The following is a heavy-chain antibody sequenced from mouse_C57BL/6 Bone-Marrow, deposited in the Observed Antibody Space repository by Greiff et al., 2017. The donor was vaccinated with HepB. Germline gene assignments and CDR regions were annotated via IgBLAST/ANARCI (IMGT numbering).Heavy chain of an antibody. CDR1: GYAFSSSW. CDR2: IYPGDGDT. V-gene: IGHV1-82*01. D-gene: IGHD2-2*01. Sequence: VQLQQSGPELVKPGASVKISCKASGYAFSSSWMNWVKQRPGKGLEWIGRIYPGDGDTNYNGKFKGKATLTADKSSSTAYMQLSSLTSEDSAVYFCARVPEYYGYDAAMDYWGQGTSVTVSS. J-gene: IGHJ4*01. CDR3: ARVPEYYGYDAAMDY.